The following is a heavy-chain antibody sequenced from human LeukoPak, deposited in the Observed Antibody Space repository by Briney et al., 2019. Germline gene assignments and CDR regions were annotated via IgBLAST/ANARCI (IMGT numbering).Heavy chain of an antibody. J-gene: IGHJ4*02. CDR3: ATDLRFEHWGGLCYFSY. D-gene: IGHD7-27*01. Sequence: ASVKVSCKASGYTFTSYDINWVRQATGQGLEWMGWMNPNSGNTGYAQKFQGRVTMTEDTSTDTAYMELSSLRSEDTAVYYCATDLRFEHWGGLCYFSYWGQGTLVTVSS. CDR1: GYTFTSYD. V-gene: IGHV1-8*01. CDR2: MNPNSGNT.